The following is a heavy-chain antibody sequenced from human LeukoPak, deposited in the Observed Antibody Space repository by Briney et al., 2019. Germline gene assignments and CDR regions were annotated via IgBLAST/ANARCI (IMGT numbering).Heavy chain of an antibody. V-gene: IGHV3-21*01. CDR2: ISSSSSYI. Sequence: GGSLRLSCAASGFTFSSYSMNWVRQAPGKGLEWVSSISSSSSYIYYADSVKGRFTISRDNPKNSLYLQMNSLRAEDTAVYYCARDGPGGSYPNWGQGTLVTVSS. CDR3: ARDGPGGSYPN. J-gene: IGHJ4*02. D-gene: IGHD1-26*01. CDR1: GFTFSSYS.